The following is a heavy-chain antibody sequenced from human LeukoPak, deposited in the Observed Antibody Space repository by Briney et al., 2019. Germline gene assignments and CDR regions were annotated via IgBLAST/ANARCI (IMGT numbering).Heavy chain of an antibody. V-gene: IGHV4-31*03. D-gene: IGHD3-22*01. J-gene: IGHJ4*02. Sequence: SQTRSLTCTVSGGSISSGGYYWSWIRQHPGKGLEWIGYIYYSGSTYYNPSLKSRVTISVDTSKNQFSLKLSSVTAADTAVYYCARDRRYYYDSSGYWGFDYWGQGTLVTVSS. CDR3: ARDRRYYYDSSGYWGFDY. CDR1: GGSISSGGYY. CDR2: IYYSGST.